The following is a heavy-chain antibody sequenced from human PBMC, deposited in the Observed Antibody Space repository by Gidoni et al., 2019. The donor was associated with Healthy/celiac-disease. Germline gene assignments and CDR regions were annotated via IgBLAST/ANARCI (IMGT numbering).Heavy chain of an antibody. J-gene: IGHJ2*01. CDR3: ARPQTVAATDWYFDL. CDR1: CCSISSSSYY. D-gene: IGHD6-19*01. CDR2: IYYSGST. V-gene: IGHV4-39*01. Sequence: QLPLQESGPGLVKPSETLSLTCTVSCCSISSSSYYWGGIRQPPGKGLEWIGSIYYSGSTYYNPSIKSRVTISVDTSKNQFSLKLSSVTAADTAVYYCARPQTVAATDWYFDLWGRGTLVTVSS.